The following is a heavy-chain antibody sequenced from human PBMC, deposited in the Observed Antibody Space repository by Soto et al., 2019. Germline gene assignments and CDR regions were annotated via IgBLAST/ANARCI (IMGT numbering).Heavy chain of an antibody. D-gene: IGHD3-3*01. J-gene: IGHJ4*02. V-gene: IGHV4-59*01. CDR3: ARSGYYDFWGGPSTC. Sequence: SETLSLTCTVSGGSISSYYWSWIRQPPGKGLEWIGYIYYSGSTNYNPSLKSRVTISVDTSKNQFSLKLSSVTAADTAEYYCARSGYYDFWGGPSTCGGQGTLVTAPQ. CDR2: IYYSGST. CDR1: GGSISSYY.